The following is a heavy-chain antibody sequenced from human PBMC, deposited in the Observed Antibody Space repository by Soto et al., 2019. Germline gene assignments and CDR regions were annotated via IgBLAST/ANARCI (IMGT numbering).Heavy chain of an antibody. Sequence: GGSLRLSCAASGFTFISYEMNFVRHSPFKWLEWVSYISSSGSTIYYADSVKGRFTISRDNAKNSLYLQMNSLRAEDTAVYYCARLRYYYGSGTPQWFDPWGQGTLVTVSS. CDR1: GFTFISYE. V-gene: IGHV3-48*03. CDR3: ARLRYYYGSGTPQWFDP. J-gene: IGHJ5*02. D-gene: IGHD3-10*01. CDR2: ISSSGSTI.